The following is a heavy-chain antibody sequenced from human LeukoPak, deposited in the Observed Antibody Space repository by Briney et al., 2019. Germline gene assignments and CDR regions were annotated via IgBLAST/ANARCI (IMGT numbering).Heavy chain of an antibody. CDR1: GGSISSYY. CDR2: IYYSGST. J-gene: IGHJ5*02. D-gene: IGHD6-13*01. CDR3: AKSEQQLGPRRWFDP. Sequence: PSETLSLTCTVSGGSISSYYWSWIRQPPGKGLEWIGYIYYSGSTNYNPSLKSRVTISVDTSKNQFSLKLSSVTAADTAVYYCAKSEQQLGPRRWFDPWGQGTLVTVSS. V-gene: IGHV4-59*08.